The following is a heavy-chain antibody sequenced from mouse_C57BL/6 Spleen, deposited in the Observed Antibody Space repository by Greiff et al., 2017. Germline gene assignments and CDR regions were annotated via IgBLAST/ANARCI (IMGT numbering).Heavy chain of an antibody. J-gene: IGHJ2*01. CDR2: IYPRSGNT. D-gene: IGHD2-2*01. Sequence: QVHVKQSGAELARPGASVKLSCKASGYTFTSYGISWVKQRTGQGLEWIGEIYPRSGNTYYNEKFKGKATLTADKSSSTAYMELRSLTSEDSAVYFCARWLPSFDYWGQGTTLTVSS. V-gene: IGHV1-81*01. CDR1: GYTFTSYG. CDR3: ARWLPSFDY.